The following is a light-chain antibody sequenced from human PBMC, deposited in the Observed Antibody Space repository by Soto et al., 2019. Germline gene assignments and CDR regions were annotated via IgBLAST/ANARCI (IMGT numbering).Light chain of an antibody. CDR1: SSDVGGYNY. J-gene: IGLJ3*02. CDR3: SSYTGSSTPWV. V-gene: IGLV2-14*01. CDR2: AVS. Sequence: QPVLTQPASVSGSPGQSITISCTGTSSDVGGYNYVSWYQQHPGKAPKLMISAVSNRPSGVSNRFSGSKSGNTASLTISGLQADDEADSDCSSYTGSSTPWVFGGGTKLTVL.